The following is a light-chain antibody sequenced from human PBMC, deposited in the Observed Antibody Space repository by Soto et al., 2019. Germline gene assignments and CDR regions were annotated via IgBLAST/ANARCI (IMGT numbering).Light chain of an antibody. Sequence: VSQSVSSNLAWYQQKXGQAPRLLIYDTSXRANGVPARFSGSGSGREFTLTISNLQAEDSAVYHCQQYGNTCRTFGQGTKLDI. CDR1: QSVSSN. J-gene: IGKJ1*01. V-gene: IGKV3-15*01. CDR3: QQYGNTCRT. CDR2: DTS.